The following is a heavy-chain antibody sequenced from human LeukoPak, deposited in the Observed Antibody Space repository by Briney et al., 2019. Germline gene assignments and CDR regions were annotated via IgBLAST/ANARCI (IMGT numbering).Heavy chain of an antibody. V-gene: IGHV4-4*09. CDR3: ARGDRVAGLDY. Sequence: SETLSLTCTVSGGSISSYYWSWIRQPPGKGLEWIGYIYTSGSTNYNPSLKSRVTISVDTSKNQFSLKLSSVTAADTAVYYCARGDRVAGLDYWGQGTLVTVSS. CDR2: IYTSGST. CDR1: GGSISSYY. D-gene: IGHD6-19*01. J-gene: IGHJ4*02.